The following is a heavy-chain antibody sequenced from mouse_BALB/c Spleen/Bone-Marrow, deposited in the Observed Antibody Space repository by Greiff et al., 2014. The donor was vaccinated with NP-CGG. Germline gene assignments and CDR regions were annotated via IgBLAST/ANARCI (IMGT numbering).Heavy chain of an antibody. Sequence: VMLVESGAELVRPGTSVKVSCKASGYAFTNYWIEWIKQRPGQGLEWIGVINPGSGGINYNEKFKGKATLTADKSSSTAYMQLNSLTSDDSAVYFCARELVRGMDYWGQGTSVTVSS. D-gene: IGHD1-1*01. J-gene: IGHJ4*01. V-gene: IGHV1-54*01. CDR1: GYAFTNYW. CDR3: ARELVRGMDY. CDR2: INPGSGGI.